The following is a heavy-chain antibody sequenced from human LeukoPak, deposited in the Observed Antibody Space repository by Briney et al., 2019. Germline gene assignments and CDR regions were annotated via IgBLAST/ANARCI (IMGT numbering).Heavy chain of an antibody. CDR2: ISSSSTYI. V-gene: IGHV3-21*01. CDR3: ARVGAVGCSSTSCPSDY. CDR1: GFTFSTYS. J-gene: IGHJ4*02. D-gene: IGHD2-2*01. Sequence: PGGSLRLSCAASGFTFSTYSMNWVRQAPGKGLEWVSSISSSSTYIYYADSVKGRFTISRDNAKNSLYLQMNNLRAEDTAVYYCARVGAVGCSSTSCPSDYWGQGTLVTASS.